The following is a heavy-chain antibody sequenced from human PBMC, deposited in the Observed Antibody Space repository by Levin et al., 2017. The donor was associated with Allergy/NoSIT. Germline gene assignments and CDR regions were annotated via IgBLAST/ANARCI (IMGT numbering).Heavy chain of an antibody. CDR3: ARLTNYGLDV. D-gene: IGHD1-1*01. Sequence: QTLSLTCTFSAFSLSTSGMRVSWIRQPPGKALEWLARIDWDDSKFYSTSLKTRLSISKDTSKNQVVLTMTNMDPVDTATYFCARLTNYGLDVWGQGTTVTVSS. CDR1: AFSLSTSGMR. V-gene: IGHV2-70*04. J-gene: IGHJ6*02. CDR2: IDWDDSK.